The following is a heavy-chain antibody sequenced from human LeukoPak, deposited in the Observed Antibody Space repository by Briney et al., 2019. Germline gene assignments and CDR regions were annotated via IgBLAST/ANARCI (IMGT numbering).Heavy chain of an antibody. D-gene: IGHD4-17*01. Sequence: GASVKVSFKASGCTFSSYAISWVRQAPGQGLEWMGGVIPMFATANYAPKFQDRVTITADESTSTAYMELRSLRSEDTAVYHCARGLHGDYGYFDYWGQGTLVTVSS. V-gene: IGHV1-69*13. CDR1: GCTFSSYA. J-gene: IGHJ4*02. CDR2: VIPMFATA. CDR3: ARGLHGDYGYFDY.